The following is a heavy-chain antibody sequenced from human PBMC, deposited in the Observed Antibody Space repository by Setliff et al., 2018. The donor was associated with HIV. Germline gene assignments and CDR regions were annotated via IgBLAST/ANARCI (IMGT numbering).Heavy chain of an antibody. D-gene: IGHD3-3*01. CDR1: GGSISSYY. J-gene: IGHJ6*03. CDR2: IYYSGST. CDR3: ARHERSIFGVTYSYYMDV. Sequence: PSETLSLTCTVSGGSISSYYWSWIRQPPGKGLGWIGYIYYSGSTNYNPSLKSRVTISVDTSKNQFSLNLSAVTAADTAVYYCARHERSIFGVTYSYYMDVWGKGTTVTVSS. V-gene: IGHV4-59*08.